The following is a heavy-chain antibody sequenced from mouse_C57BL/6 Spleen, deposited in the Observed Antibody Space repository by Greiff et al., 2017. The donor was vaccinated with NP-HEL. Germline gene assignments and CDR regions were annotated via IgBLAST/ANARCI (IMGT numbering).Heavy chain of an antibody. D-gene: IGHD2-5*01. J-gene: IGHJ2*01. CDR1: GYTFTSYW. V-gene: IGHV1-52*01. CDR2: IDPSDSET. Sequence: VQLQQPGAELVRPGSSVKLSCKASGYTFTSYWMHWVKQRPIQGLEWIGNIDPSDSETHYNQKFKDKATLTVDKSSSTAYMQISSLTSEDSAVYYCAREYYSNYYFDYWGQGTTLTVSS. CDR3: AREYYSNYYFDY.